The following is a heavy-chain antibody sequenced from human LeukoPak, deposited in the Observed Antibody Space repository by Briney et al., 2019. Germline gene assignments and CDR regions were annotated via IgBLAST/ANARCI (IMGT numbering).Heavy chain of an antibody. J-gene: IGHJ4*02. CDR3: ARALEEWELHY. D-gene: IGHD1-26*01. Sequence: PGGSLRLSCAASGFTFSSYWMSWVRQAPGKGLEWVANIKQDGSEKYYVDSVKGRFTISRDNSKNTLYLQMNSLRAEDTAVYYCARALEEWELHYWGQGTLVTVSS. CDR2: IKQDGSEK. V-gene: IGHV3-7*01. CDR1: GFTFSSYW.